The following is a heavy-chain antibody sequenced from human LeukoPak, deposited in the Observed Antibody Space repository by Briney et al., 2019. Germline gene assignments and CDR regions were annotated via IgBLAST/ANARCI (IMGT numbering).Heavy chain of an antibody. V-gene: IGHV4-59*01. Sequence: SETLSLTCAVYGGSFSGYYWSWIRQPPGKGLEWIGFIYYSGSTNYNPSLKSRVIISLDTSKNQFSLKLSSVTAADTAVYYCARGLTSGYYGHYYMDVWGKGTTVTVSS. CDR3: ARGLTSGYYGHYYMDV. CDR1: GGSFSGYY. CDR2: IYYSGST. D-gene: IGHD3-22*01. J-gene: IGHJ6*03.